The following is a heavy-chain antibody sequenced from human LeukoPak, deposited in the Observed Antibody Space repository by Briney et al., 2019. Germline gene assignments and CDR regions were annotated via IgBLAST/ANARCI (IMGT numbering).Heavy chain of an antibody. V-gene: IGHV4-38-2*02. CDR2: IYHSGST. CDR1: GYSISSGYY. J-gene: IGHJ4*02. D-gene: IGHD3-3*01. Sequence: SETLSLTCTVSGYSISSGYYWGWIRQPPGKGLEWIGSIYHSGSTYYNPSLKSRVTISVDTSKNQFSLKLSSVTAADTAVYYCARQSSLYDFWSGAIDYWGQGTLVTVSS. CDR3: ARQSSLYDFWSGAIDY.